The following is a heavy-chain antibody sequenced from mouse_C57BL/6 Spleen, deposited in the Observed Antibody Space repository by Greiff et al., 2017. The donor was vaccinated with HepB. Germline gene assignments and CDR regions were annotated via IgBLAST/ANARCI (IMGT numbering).Heavy chain of an antibody. V-gene: IGHV5-17*01. CDR2: ISSGSSTI. CDR1: GFTFSDYG. CDR3: ARGLRPLYYAMDY. D-gene: IGHD2-4*01. J-gene: IGHJ4*01. Sequence: EVKLMESGGGLVKPGGSLKLSCAASGFTFSDYGMHWVRQAPEKGLEWVAYISSGSSTIYYADTVKGRFTISRDNAKNTLFLQMTSLRSEDTAMYYCARGLRPLYYAMDYWGQGTSVTVSS.